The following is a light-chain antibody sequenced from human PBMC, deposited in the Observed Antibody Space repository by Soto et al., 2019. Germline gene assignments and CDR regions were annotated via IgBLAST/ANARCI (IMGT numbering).Light chain of an antibody. J-gene: IGLJ1*01. V-gene: IGLV2-14*01. CDR1: SSDVGGYKY. Sequence: QSALTQPASVSGSPGQSITISCTGTSSDVGGYKYVSWYQQYPGKAPKLMIYEVSNRPSGVSNRFSGSKSGNTASLTISGLQAEDEAEYYCSSYTSSSPCVFGTGTKLT. CDR2: EVS. CDR3: SSYTSSSPCV.